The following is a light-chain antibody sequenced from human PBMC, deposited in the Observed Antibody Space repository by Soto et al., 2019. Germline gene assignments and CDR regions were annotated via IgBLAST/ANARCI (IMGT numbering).Light chain of an antibody. CDR1: QGISNY. CDR3: QKYYSAPLT. V-gene: IGKV1-27*01. Sequence: DIQMTQSPSSLSASVGDRVTITCRASQGISNYLAWYQQKSGKVPKLLIYAASTLQSGVASRFSGSGSGTDFTHTSSRLQPGDVGTNYCQKYYSAPLTFGGGTKVDIK. CDR2: AAS. J-gene: IGKJ4*01.